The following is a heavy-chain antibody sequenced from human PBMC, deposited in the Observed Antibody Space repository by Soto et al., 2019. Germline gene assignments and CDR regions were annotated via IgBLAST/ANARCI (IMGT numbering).Heavy chain of an antibody. Sequence: SETLSLTCTVSGGSVSSGSYYWSWIRQPPGKRLEWIGYIYYSGSTNYNPSLKSRVDISIDTSKKQFSLKLSSVTVADTAVYYCARGGPNTQFFYYYTMDVWGQGTTVTVSS. CDR3: ARGGPNTQFFYYYTMDV. D-gene: IGHD3-10*01. CDR1: GGSVSSGSYY. V-gene: IGHV4-61*01. CDR2: IYYSGST. J-gene: IGHJ6*02.